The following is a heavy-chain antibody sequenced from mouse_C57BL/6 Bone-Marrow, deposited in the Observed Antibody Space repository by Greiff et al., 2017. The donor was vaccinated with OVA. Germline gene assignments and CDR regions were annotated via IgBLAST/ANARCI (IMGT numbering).Heavy chain of an antibody. J-gene: IGHJ4*01. V-gene: IGHV1-47*01. CDR2: FHPYNDDT. CDR3: ARDDDYGAVDY. CDR1: GYTFTTYP. D-gene: IGHD2-4*01. Sequence: QVQLKEPGAELVKPGASVKLSCKASGYTFTTYPIEWMKQNHGKSLEWIGNFHPYNDDTKYNEKFKGKATLTVEKSSSTVYLRLSRLTSDDSAVYYGARDDDYGAVDYWGQGTSVTVSS.